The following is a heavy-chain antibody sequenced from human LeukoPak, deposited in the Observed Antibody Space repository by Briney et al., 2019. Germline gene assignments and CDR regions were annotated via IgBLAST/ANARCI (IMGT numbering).Heavy chain of an antibody. CDR3: ASLVGRSSSWFTPFDY. V-gene: IGHV1-69*05. J-gene: IGHJ4*02. D-gene: IGHD6-13*01. CDR2: IIPIFGTA. Sequence: SVKVSCKASGGTFSSYAISWVRQAPGQGLEWMGGIIPIFGTANYALKFQGSVTITTDESTSTAYMELSSLRSEDTAVYYCASLVGRSSSWFTPFDYWGPGTLVTVSS. CDR1: GGTFSSYA.